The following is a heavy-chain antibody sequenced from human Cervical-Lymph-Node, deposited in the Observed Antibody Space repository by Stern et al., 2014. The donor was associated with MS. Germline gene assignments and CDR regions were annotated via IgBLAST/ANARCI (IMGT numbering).Heavy chain of an antibody. J-gene: IGHJ3*01. V-gene: IGHV1-18*01. CDR1: GYTFTNYA. CDR3: RAGADAFDV. D-gene: IGHD6-13*01. Sequence: QVQLVQSGAEVKKPGASLKVSCKASGYTFTNYALSWVRQVPGQGLEWMGWIGTKLGNTNSAQRFQDRVTLATDTSTNTVYMELRSLRSDDTAMYYCRAGADAFDVWGQGTMVTVSS. CDR2: IGTKLGNT.